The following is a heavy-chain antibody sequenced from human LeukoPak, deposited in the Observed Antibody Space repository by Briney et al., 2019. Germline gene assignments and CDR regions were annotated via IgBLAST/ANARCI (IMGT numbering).Heavy chain of an antibody. CDR2: ISWNSGSI. V-gene: IGHV3-9*01. Sequence: PGGSLRLSCAASGFAFSRYNMNWVRQAPGKGLEWVSGISWNSGSIGYADSVKGRFTISRDNAKNSLYLQMNSLRAEDTALYYCAKDLYRYYDSSGYYLHWGQGTLVTVSS. J-gene: IGHJ4*02. D-gene: IGHD3-22*01. CDR3: AKDLYRYYDSSGYYLH. CDR1: GFAFSRYN.